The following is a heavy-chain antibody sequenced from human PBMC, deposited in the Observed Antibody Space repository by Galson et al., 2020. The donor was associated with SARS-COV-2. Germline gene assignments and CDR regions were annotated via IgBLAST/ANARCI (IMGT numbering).Heavy chain of an antibody. Sequence: GGSLRLSCAASGFTFRNYAMSWVRQAPGKGLEWVSLISGGGGSTHYAASVKGRFSISRDNSKNTLYLQMNSLSAEDTAVYYCAKDMRGGRYNYGYDYGMDVWGQGTTVTVSS. CDR3: AKDMRGGRYNYGYDYGMDV. CDR1: GFTFRNYA. V-gene: IGHV3-23*01. CDR2: ISGGGGST. J-gene: IGHJ6*02. D-gene: IGHD5-18*01.